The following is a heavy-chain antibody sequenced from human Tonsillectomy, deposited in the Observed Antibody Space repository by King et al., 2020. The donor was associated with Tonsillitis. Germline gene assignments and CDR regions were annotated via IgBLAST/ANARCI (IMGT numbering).Heavy chain of an antibody. CDR1: GFTFSSYW. J-gene: IGHJ4*02. Sequence: VQLVESGGGLVQPGGSLRLSCAASGFTFSSYWMHWVRQAPGKGLVWVSHINTDGSTTNYADSVKGRFTISRDNVKNTLYLQMNSLRAEDTAVYYCARATTGGFGYWGQGTLVTVSS. CDR2: INTDGSTT. CDR3: ARATTGGFGY. D-gene: IGHD2-8*02. V-gene: IGHV3-74*01.